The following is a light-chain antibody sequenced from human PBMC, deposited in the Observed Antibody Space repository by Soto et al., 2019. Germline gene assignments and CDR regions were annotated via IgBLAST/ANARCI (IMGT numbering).Light chain of an antibody. CDR2: AAS. Sequence: DIQMTQSPSSLSASVGDRVTITCRASQGISNYLAWYQQKPGKVPKLLIYAASTLQSGVPSRFSGSGSGTDFTLNISSLQPEDVATYYCQKYNSALTFGQGTRLEIK. J-gene: IGKJ5*01. V-gene: IGKV1-27*01. CDR1: QGISNY. CDR3: QKYNSALT.